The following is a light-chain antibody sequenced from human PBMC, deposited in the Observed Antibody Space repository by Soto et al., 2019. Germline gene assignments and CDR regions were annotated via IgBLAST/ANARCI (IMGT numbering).Light chain of an antibody. CDR1: QSVSSSY. V-gene: IGKV3-20*01. J-gene: IGKJ1*01. CDR3: QQYGSSPRT. CDR2: GAS. Sequence: EIVLTQSPGTLSLSPGERATLSCRASQSVSSSYLAWYQHKPGQAPRLLIYGASSRATGIPDRFSGSGSGTDFTLTISRLEPEDFAVYYCQQYGSSPRTFGQGTKVEDK.